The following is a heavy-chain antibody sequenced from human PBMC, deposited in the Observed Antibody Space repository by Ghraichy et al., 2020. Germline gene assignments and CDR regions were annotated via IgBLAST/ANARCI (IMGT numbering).Heavy chain of an antibody. V-gene: IGHV1-2*02. CDR2: INPNSGGT. Sequence: ASVKVSCKASGYTFTGYYMHWVRQAPGQGLEWMGWINPNSGGTNYAQKFQGRVTMTRDTSISTAYMELSRLRSDDTAVYYCARAKITMIVVVTHPIDYWGQGTLVTVSS. J-gene: IGHJ4*02. CDR3: ARAKITMIVVVTHPIDY. D-gene: IGHD3-22*01. CDR1: GYTFTGYY.